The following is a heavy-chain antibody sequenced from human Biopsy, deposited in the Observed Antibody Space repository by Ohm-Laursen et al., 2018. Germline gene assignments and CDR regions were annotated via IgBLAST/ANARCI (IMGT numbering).Heavy chain of an antibody. CDR3: AVEYYDSSGYYNPKWFNP. CDR1: GFTFENYA. D-gene: IGHD3-22*01. V-gene: IGHV3-9*01. J-gene: IGHJ5*02. Sequence: SLRLSCAVSGFTFENYAMNWVRQAPGKGLEWVSGISWNSGSVVYADSVKGRYTISRDNAQNSLYLQMNSLRAEDTAFYYCAVEYYDSSGYYNPKWFNPWGQGTLVTVSS. CDR2: ISWNSGSV.